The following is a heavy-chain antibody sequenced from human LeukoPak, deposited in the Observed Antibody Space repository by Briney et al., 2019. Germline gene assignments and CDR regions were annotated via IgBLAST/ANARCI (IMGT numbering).Heavy chain of an antibody. D-gene: IGHD1-14*01. J-gene: IGHJ4*02. CDR1: GFTFSSYG. Sequence: GGSLRLSCAASGFTFSSYGMHWVRQAPGKGLEWVAVISYDGSNKYYADSVKGRFTIFRDNSKNTLYLQMNSLRAEDTAVYYCARRYFDYWGQGTLVTVSS. CDR2: ISYDGSNK. V-gene: IGHV3-30*03. CDR3: ARRYFDY.